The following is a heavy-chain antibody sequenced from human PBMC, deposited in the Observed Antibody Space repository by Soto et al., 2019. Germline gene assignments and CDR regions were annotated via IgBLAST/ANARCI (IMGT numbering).Heavy chain of an antibody. Sequence: GGSLRLSCAASGFVFKDSSIHWVRQASGKGLEWVGRIRDRAYSYATAYAASVKGRFTISRDDSSNTAHRQMNSLKTEDTAIYYCTRLISAAQDYWGQGTLVTVSS. V-gene: IGHV3-73*01. CDR2: IRDRAYSYAT. CDR1: GFVFKDSS. J-gene: IGHJ4*02. D-gene: IGHD3-10*01. CDR3: TRLISAAQDY.